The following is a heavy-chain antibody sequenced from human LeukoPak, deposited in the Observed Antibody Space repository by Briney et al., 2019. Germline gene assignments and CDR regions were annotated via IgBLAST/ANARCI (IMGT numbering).Heavy chain of an antibody. J-gene: IGHJ5*02. CDR2: INPNSGGT. CDR3: ARDPGDTAMYGQNWFDP. Sequence: ASVKVSCKASGYTFTGYYMHWVRQAPGQGLEWMGWINPNSGGTNYAQKFQGRVTMTRDTSISTAYMELSRLRSDDTAVYYCARDPGDTAMYGQNWFDPWGQGTLVTVSS. D-gene: IGHD5-18*01. V-gene: IGHV1-2*02. CDR1: GYTFTGYY.